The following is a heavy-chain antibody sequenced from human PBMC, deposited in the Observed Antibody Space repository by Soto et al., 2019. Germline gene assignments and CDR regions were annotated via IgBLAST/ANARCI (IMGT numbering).Heavy chain of an antibody. Sequence: PGGSLRLSCAASGFTFSSYGMHWVRQAPGKGLEWVAVIWYDGSNKYYADSVKGRFTISRDNSKNTLYLQINSLRAEDTALYYCVRDPHTSGPTLYWGQGTLVTVSS. CDR2: IWYDGSNK. CDR1: GFTFSSYG. J-gene: IGHJ4*02. D-gene: IGHD3-22*01. CDR3: VRDPHTSGPTLY. V-gene: IGHV3-33*01.